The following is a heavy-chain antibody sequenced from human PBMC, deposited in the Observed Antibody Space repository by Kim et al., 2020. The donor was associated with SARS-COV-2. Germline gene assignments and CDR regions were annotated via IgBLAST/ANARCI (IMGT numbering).Heavy chain of an antibody. CDR1: GYTFTKLS. CDR2: FVPIYGAA. CDR3: VVSIAVTGTPFPSNYYYC. Sequence: ASVKVSCKVSGYTFTKLSMHWVRQAPGKGLEWMGGFVPIYGAANYAQKFQGRVTITADTSTGTAYMELSSLRSEDTAVYYCVVSIAVTGTPFPSNYYYC. D-gene: IGHD6-19*01. V-gene: IGHV1-24*01. J-gene: IGHJ6*01.